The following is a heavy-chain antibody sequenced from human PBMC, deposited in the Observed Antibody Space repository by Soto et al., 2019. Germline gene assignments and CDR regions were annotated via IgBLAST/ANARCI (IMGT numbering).Heavy chain of an antibody. CDR2: ISTSSSYT. J-gene: IGHJ4*02. Sequence: WGSLRLSCVASGFTFSDHYMTWIRQAPGKGLEWLSYISTSSSYTNYADSVKGRFTISRDNAMNSLYLQMNSLRAEDTAVYYCARLRLTGYFDYWGQGTLVTVSS. CDR1: GFTFSDHY. CDR3: ARLRLTGYFDY. V-gene: IGHV3-11*03.